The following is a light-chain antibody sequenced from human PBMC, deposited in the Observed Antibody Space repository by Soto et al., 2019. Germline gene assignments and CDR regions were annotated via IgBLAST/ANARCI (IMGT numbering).Light chain of an antibody. J-gene: IGLJ1*01. Sequence: QSALTQPPSASGSPGQSVTISCTGTSSDVGGYNYVSWYQQHPGKAPKLMIYEVSKRPSGVPDRFSGSKSGNTASLTVSGLQAEDESDYYCCSYAGSNNYGFGTGTKLTVL. CDR1: SSDVGGYNY. CDR3: CSYAGSNNYG. CDR2: EVS. V-gene: IGLV2-8*01.